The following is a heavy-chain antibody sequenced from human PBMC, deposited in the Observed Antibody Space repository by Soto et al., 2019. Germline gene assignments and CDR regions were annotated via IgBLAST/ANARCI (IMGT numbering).Heavy chain of an antibody. CDR3: ARDSSSCSGGSCYSGGFDY. D-gene: IGHD2-15*01. CDR1: Y. CDR2: IYYSGST. Sequence: YWIGWIRQHPGKGLEWIGYIYYSGSTYYNPSLKSRVTISVDTSKNQFSLKLSSVTAADTAVYYCARDSSSCSGGSCYSGGFDYWGQGTLVTVSS. V-gene: IGHV4-31*02. J-gene: IGHJ4*02.